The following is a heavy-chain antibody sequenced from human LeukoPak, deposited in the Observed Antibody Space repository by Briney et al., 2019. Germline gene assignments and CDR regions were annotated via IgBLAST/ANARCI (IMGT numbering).Heavy chain of an antibody. D-gene: IGHD1-26*01. V-gene: IGHV1-46*01. CDR3: ARDRIGGATFGWFDP. Sequence: ASVKVSCKASGYTFTSYYTHWVRQAPGQGLEWMGIINPSGGSTSYAQKFQGRVTMTRDTSTSTVYMELSSLRSEDTAVYYCARDRIGGATFGWFDPWGQGTLVTVSS. CDR1: GYTFTSYY. CDR2: INPSGGST. J-gene: IGHJ5*02.